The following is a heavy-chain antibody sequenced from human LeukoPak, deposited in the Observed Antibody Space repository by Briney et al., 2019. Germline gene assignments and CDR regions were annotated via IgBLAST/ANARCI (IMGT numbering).Heavy chain of an antibody. CDR1: GGSFSGYY. CDR3: ARGPRVESYSSGWYANY. D-gene: IGHD6-19*01. CDR2: INHSGST. J-gene: IGHJ4*02. V-gene: IGHV4-34*01. Sequence: PSETLSLTCAVYGGSFSGYYWSWIRQPPGKGLEWIGEINHSGSTNYNPSLKSRVTISVDTSKNQFSLKLSSVTAADTAVYYCARGPRVESYSSGWYANYWGQGTLVTVSP.